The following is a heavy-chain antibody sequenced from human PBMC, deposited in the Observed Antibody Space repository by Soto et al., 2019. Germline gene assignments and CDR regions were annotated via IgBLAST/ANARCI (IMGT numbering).Heavy chain of an antibody. CDR3: ARGKPFSGMDV. V-gene: IGHV4-31*03. J-gene: IGHJ6*02. CDR1: GGSVSSVGYY. Sequence: QVQLQESGPGLVRPSQTLSLTCIVSGGSVSSVGYYCSWVRQHPGTGLEWIGYIYSNGNTYYDPSLKSRVTISVDMSKNQFSLNLNSVTAADTAVYWCARGKPFSGMDVWGQGTTVTVSS. CDR2: IYSNGNT.